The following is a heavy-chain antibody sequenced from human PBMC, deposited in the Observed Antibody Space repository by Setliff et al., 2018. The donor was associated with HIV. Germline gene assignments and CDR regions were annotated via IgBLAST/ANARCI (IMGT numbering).Heavy chain of an antibody. Sequence: PGGSLRLSCAASGFIFNNYAMSWVRQAPGKGLEWVGRIRNKAKSYTTKYAASVKDRFTISRDDSKNALYLQMKSLKTEDTAVYFCSRGGYRTDSGYIDSWSDHWGQGTLVTVSS. V-gene: IGHV3-72*01. J-gene: IGHJ5*02. CDR3: SRGGYRTDSGYIDSWSDH. CDR2: IRNKAKSYTT. D-gene: IGHD6-25*01. CDR1: GFIFNNYA.